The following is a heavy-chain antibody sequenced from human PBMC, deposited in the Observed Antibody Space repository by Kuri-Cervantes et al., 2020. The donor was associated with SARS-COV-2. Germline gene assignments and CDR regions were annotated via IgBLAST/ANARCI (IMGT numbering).Heavy chain of an antibody. CDR2: ISGRGGST. Sequence: GGSLRLSCAASGFTFSSYAMSWVRQAPGKGLEWVSAISGRGGSTYYADSVKGRFTISRDNSKNTLYLQMNSLRAEDTAVYYCAKVVRGYYGSGSYEGGMDVWGQGTLVTVSS. J-gene: IGHJ4*02. D-gene: IGHD3-10*01. CDR1: GFTFSSYA. CDR3: AKVVRGYYGSGSYEGGMDV. V-gene: IGHV3-23*01.